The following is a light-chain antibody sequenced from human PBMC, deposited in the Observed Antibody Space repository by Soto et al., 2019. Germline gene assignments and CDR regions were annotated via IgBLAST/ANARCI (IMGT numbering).Light chain of an antibody. J-gene: IGLJ3*02. CDR2: EVT. V-gene: IGLV2-14*01. CDR3: SSYTSSSPLV. CDR1: SSDVGGYKY. Sequence: QSALTQPASVSGSPGQSITISCTGTSSDVGGYKYVSWYQQHPGKAPKLMIYEVTNRPSGVSNRFSGSKSGNTASLTISGLPTEDEADYYCSSYTSSSPLVFGGGTKLTVL.